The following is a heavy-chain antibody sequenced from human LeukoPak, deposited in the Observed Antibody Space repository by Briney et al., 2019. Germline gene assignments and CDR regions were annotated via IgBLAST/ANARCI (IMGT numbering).Heavy chain of an antibody. CDR2: ISYDGSNK. V-gene: IGHV3-30-3*01. CDR1: GFIFRSYA. Sequence: GGSLRLSCAASGFIFRSYAMHWVRQAPGKGLEWVAVISYDGSNKYYPDSVKGRSTISRDNSKNTLCMEMNSLRAEDTAVYYCARGAEYYYGSGSIDYWGQGTLVTVSS. CDR3: ARGAEYYYGSGSIDY. J-gene: IGHJ4*02. D-gene: IGHD3-10*01.